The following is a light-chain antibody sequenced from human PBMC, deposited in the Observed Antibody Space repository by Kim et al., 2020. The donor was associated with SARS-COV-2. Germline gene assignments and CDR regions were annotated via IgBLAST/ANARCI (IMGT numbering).Light chain of an antibody. Sequence: ATLALAPGERATRSCRASQSVGTYLAWYQQKPGQAPRLLIYDASKRATGIPARFRGSGSGTDFTLTIGTLEPEDFAVYYCQQRSNFGQGTRLEIK. CDR1: QSVGTY. J-gene: IGKJ5*01. CDR3: QQRSN. V-gene: IGKV3-11*01. CDR2: DAS.